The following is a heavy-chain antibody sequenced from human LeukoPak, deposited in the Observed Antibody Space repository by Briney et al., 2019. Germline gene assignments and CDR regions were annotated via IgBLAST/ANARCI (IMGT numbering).Heavy chain of an antibody. CDR1: GVSISSSSYY. V-gene: IGHV4-39*01. D-gene: IGHD3-22*01. Sequence: SETLSLTCTVSGVSISSSSYYWGWIRQPPGKGLEWIGNIYYSGRTYYNPSLKSRVTISVDTSKNQFSLKLSSVTATDTAVYYCARGVSMIVVVIHDWYFDLWGRGTLVTVT. CDR2: IYYSGRT. CDR3: ARGVSMIVVVIHDWYFDL. J-gene: IGHJ2*01.